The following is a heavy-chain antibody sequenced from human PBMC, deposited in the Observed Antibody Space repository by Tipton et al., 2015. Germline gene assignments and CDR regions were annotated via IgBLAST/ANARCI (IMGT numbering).Heavy chain of an antibody. J-gene: IGHJ6*02. D-gene: IGHD1-1*01. V-gene: IGHV4-59*01. CDR3: ARENAYYYGMDV. Sequence: TLPLTCTVSGTSLSGFYWTWIRQPPGKGLEWIGYIRYRGGTNYEPSLRGRVSISLDMSKNQFSLKLRSVTAADTAMYFCARENAYYYGMDVWGQGPRSPSP. CDR1: GTSLSGFY. CDR2: IRYRGGT.